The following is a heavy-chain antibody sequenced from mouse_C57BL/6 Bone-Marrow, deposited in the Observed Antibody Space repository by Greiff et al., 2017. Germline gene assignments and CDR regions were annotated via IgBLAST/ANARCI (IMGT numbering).Heavy chain of an antibody. CDR2: IDPENGDT. CDR3: TTEGAGY. D-gene: IGHD3-3*01. V-gene: IGHV14-4*01. J-gene: IGHJ2*01. Sequence: EVMLVESGAELVRPGASVKLSCTASGFNIKDDYMHWVKQRPEQGLEWIGWIDPENGDTEYASKFQGKATITADTSSNTAYLQLSSLTSEDTAVYYCTTEGAGYWGQGTTLTVSS. CDR1: GFNIKDDY.